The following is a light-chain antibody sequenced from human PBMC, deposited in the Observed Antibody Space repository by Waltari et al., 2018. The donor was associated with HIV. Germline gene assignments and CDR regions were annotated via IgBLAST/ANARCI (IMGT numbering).Light chain of an antibody. CDR2: EVS. CDR3: CSYAVSSTLV. Sequence: QSALTQPASVSGSPGQSTTISCTGTSSDVGSYNLVSGYQQHRGTAPKLLNYEVSARPGGFAGLCSGTKSGNTASLRSSGLQAEDEAEYCWCSYAVSSTLVFGGGTKLTVL. CDR1: SSDVGSYNL. V-gene: IGLV2-23*02. J-gene: IGLJ2*01.